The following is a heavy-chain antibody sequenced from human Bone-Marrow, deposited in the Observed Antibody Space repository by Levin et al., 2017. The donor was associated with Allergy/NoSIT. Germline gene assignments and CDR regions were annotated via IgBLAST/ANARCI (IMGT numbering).Heavy chain of an antibody. CDR1: GYTFTSYD. J-gene: IGHJ4*02. Sequence: AASVKVSCTASGYTFTSYDINWVRQATGQGLEWMGWLNPNSGNTGYAQKFQGRVTMTWNTSISTAYMELSGLKSEDTAVYYCARSPHFDISGPGGDYWGQGTLVTVSS. D-gene: IGHD3-22*01. CDR2: LNPNSGNT. CDR3: ARSPHFDISGPGGDY. V-gene: IGHV1-8*01.